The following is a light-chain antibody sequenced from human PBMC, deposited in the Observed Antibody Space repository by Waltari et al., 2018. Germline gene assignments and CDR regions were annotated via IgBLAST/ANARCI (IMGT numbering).Light chain of an antibody. V-gene: IGLV1-47*02. CDR1: SSHIGRSY. Sequence: QSVLTQPPSASATPGQRVTISCSGSSSHIGRSYVYWYQQFPGTAPKLLIYTNDQRPSGVPDRFSGSKSGTSASLAISGLRSEDEADYYCAAWDDSLSGHVVFGGGTKLTVL. CDR3: AAWDDSLSGHVV. J-gene: IGLJ2*01. CDR2: TND.